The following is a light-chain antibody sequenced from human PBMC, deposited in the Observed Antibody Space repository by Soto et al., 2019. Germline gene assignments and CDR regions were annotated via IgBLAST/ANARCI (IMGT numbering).Light chain of an antibody. Sequence: EIVLTQSPGTLSLSPRERATLSCRASQSVSNNYIAWYQQKPGQAPRLLIFGSSDRATGIPDRFSGSGSGTDFTLTISRLESEDFSVYYCHQYGSSPPYTVGQGTNLEI. CDR1: QSVSNNY. CDR2: GSS. V-gene: IGKV3-20*01. CDR3: HQYGSSPPYT. J-gene: IGKJ2*01.